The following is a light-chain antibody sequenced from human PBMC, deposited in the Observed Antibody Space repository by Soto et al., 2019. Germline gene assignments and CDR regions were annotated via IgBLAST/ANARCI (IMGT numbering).Light chain of an antibody. CDR2: GAS. J-gene: IGKJ1*01. Sequence: EIVMTQSPATLSVSPGERATLSCRASQSVSSNLAWYQQKPGQAPRLLIYGASTRATGIPARFSGSGSGTEFTLTISSLQSEDFAVYYCQQHGSSYPWTFGQGTKVDIK. V-gene: IGKV3-15*01. CDR1: QSVSSN. CDR3: QQHGSSYPWT.